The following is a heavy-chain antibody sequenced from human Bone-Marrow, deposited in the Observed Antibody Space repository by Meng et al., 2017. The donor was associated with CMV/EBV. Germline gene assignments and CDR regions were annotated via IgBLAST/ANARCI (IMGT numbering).Heavy chain of an antibody. CDR1: GFTFGDYA. CDR2: IRSKAYGGTT. V-gene: IGHV3-49*04. D-gene: IGHD3-3*01. CDR3: TRVKSLRVVILYYFDY. J-gene: IGHJ4*02. Sequence: GESLKISCTASGFTFGDYAMSWVRQAPGKGLEWVGFIRSKAYGGTTEYAASVKGRFTISRDDSKSIAYLQMNSLKTEDTAVYYCTRVKSLRVVILYYFDYWGQGTLVTVSS.